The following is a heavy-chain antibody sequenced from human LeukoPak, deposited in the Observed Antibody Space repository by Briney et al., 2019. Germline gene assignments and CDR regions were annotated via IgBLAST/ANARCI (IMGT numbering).Heavy chain of an antibody. CDR1: GGSISSYY. Sequence: PSETLYLTCTVSGGSISSYYWHWIRQPPGKGLEWIGNIYNSGTTDYNPSLKSRVTISVDTSKNQISLKLSSVTAADTAVYYCARDKGPYWYFDLWGRGTLVTVSS. CDR3: ARDKGPYWYFDL. V-gene: IGHV4-59*01. CDR2: IYNSGTT. J-gene: IGHJ2*01.